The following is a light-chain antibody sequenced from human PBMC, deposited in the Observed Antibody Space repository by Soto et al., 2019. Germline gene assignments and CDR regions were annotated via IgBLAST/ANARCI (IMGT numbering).Light chain of an antibody. J-gene: IGKJ1*01. CDR2: GAS. V-gene: IGKV3-15*01. CDR3: QHYNNWPPWT. CDR1: QSVSSN. Sequence: EIVLTQSPATLSVSPGKRATLSCRASQSVSSNLAWYQQKRGQAPRLLIYGASTRATGIPARFSGSGSGREFTLTISSLQSEDFAVYYCQHYNNWPPWTFGQGTKVEIK.